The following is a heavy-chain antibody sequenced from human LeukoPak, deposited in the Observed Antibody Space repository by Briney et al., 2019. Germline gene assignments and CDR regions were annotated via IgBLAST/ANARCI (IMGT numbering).Heavy chain of an antibody. V-gene: IGHV3-23*01. CDR2: ISGSGEST. CDR3: AKDAIGQYRPYYFDC. Sequence: GGSQRLSCAASGFTFSSFAMSWVRQAPGKGLEWVSSISGSGESTYYADYVKGRFTVSRDNSKNTVNLQLNSLRAEDTAVYYCAKDAIGQYRPYYFDCWGQGTLVTVSS. D-gene: IGHD3-16*02. J-gene: IGHJ4*02. CDR1: GFTFSSFA.